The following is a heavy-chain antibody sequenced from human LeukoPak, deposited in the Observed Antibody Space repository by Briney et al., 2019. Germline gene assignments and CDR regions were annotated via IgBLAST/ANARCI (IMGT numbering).Heavy chain of an antibody. J-gene: IGHJ5*02. CDR1: GGSISSGGYY. CDR3: ARGYSSGWYVGLARWFDP. V-gene: IGHV4-31*03. D-gene: IGHD6-19*01. Sequence: SETLSLTCTVSGGSISSGGYYWSWIRQHPGKGLEWIGYIYYSGSTYYNPSLKSRVTISVDTSKNQFYLKLSSVTAADTAVYYCARGYSSGWYVGLARWFDPWGQGTLVTVSS. CDR2: IYYSGST.